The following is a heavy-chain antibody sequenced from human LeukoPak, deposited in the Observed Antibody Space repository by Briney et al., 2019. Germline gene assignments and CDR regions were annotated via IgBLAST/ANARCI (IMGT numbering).Heavy chain of an antibody. Sequence: GSSVKVSCKASGDTFSSYAISWVRQAPGQGLEWMGGIIPIFGTANYAQKFQGRVTIITDESTSTAYMELSSLRSEDTAVYYCATPRSPDWYFDLWGRGTLVTVSS. CDR3: ATPRSPDWYFDL. CDR1: GDTFSSYA. J-gene: IGHJ2*01. CDR2: IIPIFGTA. V-gene: IGHV1-69*05.